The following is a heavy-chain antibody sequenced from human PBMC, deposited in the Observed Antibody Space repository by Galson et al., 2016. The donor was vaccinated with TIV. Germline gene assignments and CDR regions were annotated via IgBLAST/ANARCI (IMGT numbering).Heavy chain of an antibody. CDR2: IYPDDSDT. V-gene: IGHV5-51*01. D-gene: IGHD4-17*01. CDR3: ARRGPRYGKFDY. J-gene: IGHJ4*02. CDR1: GYSFSSYW. Sequence: QSGAEVKKPGESLKISCKGSGYSFSSYWIAWVRQMPGKGLEWMGIIYPDDSDTTYNPSFQGQVTFSADKSINTAFLQWSRLETSDTAMYYCARRGPRYGKFDYWGQGTPVTVSS.